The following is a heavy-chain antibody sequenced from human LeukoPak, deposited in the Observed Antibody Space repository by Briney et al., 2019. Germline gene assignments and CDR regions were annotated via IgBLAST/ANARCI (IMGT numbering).Heavy chain of an antibody. D-gene: IGHD1-26*01. CDR3: ARDDSGSYPYAFGI. CDR2: IYYTGST. V-gene: IGHV4-59*01. CDR1: GGSISNYY. Sequence: SETLSLTCTVSGGSISNYYWTWIRQPPGKGLEWIGFIYYTGSTKYNPSLNSRVTMSIDTSKTQFSLMLSSAAAADTAVYYCARDDSGSYPYAFGIWGQGTLVTVSS. J-gene: IGHJ3*02.